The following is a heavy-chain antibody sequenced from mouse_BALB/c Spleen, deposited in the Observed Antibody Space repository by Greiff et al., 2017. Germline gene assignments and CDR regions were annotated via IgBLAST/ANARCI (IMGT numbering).Heavy chain of an antibody. Sequence: VQLQESGAELVRPGSSVKISCKASGYAFSSYWMNWVKQRPGQGLEWIGQIYPGDGDTNYNGKFKGKATLTADKSSSTAYMQLSSLTSEDSAVYFCARNYRYDEDYAMDYWGQGTSVTVSS. J-gene: IGHJ4*01. CDR1: GYAFSSYW. D-gene: IGHD2-14*01. V-gene: IGHV1-80*01. CDR2: IYPGDGDT. CDR3: ARNYRYDEDYAMDY.